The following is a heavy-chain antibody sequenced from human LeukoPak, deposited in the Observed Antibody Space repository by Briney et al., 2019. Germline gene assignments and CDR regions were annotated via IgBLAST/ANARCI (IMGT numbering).Heavy chain of an antibody. J-gene: IGHJ3*01. CDR1: GFTFDDYA. CDR2: ISWNSGSI. D-gene: IGHD2/OR15-2a*01. Sequence: GRSLRLSCAASGFTFDDYAMHWVRQAPGKGLEWVSGISWNSGSIGYADSVKGRFTISRDNAKDSLYLQMNSLRAEDTALYYCAVRVIAHAGFDFWGQGTMVTVSS. V-gene: IGHV3-9*01. CDR3: AVRVIAHAGFDF.